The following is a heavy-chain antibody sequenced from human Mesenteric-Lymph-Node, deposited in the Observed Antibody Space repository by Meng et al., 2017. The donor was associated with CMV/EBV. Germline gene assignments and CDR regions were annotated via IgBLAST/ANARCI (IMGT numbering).Heavy chain of an antibody. CDR2: INQDGGAK. D-gene: IGHD6-19*01. Sequence: GESLKISCAASGFIFSDYWMSWVRQVPGTGLEWVANINQDGGAKYYVDSVKGRFTISRDNAKNSLYLQINTLRAEDTAIYYCARDTRSCWSLFSDFWGPGTLVTVSS. J-gene: IGHJ4*02. CDR3: ARDTRSCWSLFSDF. CDR1: GFIFSDYW. V-gene: IGHV3-7*01.